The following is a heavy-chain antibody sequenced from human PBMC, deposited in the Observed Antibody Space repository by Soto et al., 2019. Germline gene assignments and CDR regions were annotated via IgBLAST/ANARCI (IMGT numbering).Heavy chain of an antibody. V-gene: IGHV2-70*01. CDR2: IDWDDDK. Sequence: GSVPTLVNPTQTLTLTCTFSGFSLSTSGMCVSWIRQPPGKALEWLALIDWDDDKYYSTSLKTRLTISKDTSKNQVVLTMTKMENVDKATYYCARSHIVATIPPRYLGMDVWGQGTKVTVSS. CDR3: ARSHIVATIPPRYLGMDV. J-gene: IGHJ6*02. CDR1: GFSLSTSGMC. D-gene: IGHD5-12*01.